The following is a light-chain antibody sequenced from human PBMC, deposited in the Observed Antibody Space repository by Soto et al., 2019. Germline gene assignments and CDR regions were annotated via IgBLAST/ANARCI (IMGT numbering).Light chain of an antibody. CDR3: QPANSFPLT. J-gene: IGKJ4*01. CDR1: QGIGSW. CDR2: AAS. Sequence: DIQMTQSPSSVSASVGDRVTITCRTSQGIGSWLAWYQQKQGKAPKVLIYAASSLQTGVPSRFSGSGSASDFTLTISSLQPEDFATYYCQPANSFPLTFGGGTKVEIK. V-gene: IGKV1-12*01.